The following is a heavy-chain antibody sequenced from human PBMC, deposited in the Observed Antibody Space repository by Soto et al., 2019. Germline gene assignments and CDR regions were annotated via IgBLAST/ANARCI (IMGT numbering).Heavy chain of an antibody. CDR2: IYPGDSDT. CDR3: ARTSNWFDP. Sequence: GESLKISCNGSGYIFTTYWIGWVLQMPGKGLEWMGMIYPGDSDTRYSPSFQGQVTISVDKSINTAYLQWSSLEASDTAMYYCARTSNWFDPWGQGTLVTVSS. V-gene: IGHV5-51*01. J-gene: IGHJ5*02. CDR1: GYIFTTYW.